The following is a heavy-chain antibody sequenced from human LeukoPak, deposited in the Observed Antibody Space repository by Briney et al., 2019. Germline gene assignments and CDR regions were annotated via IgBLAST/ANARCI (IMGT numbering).Heavy chain of an antibody. CDR2: IYHSGNT. Sequence: SETLSLTCTVSGYSISSGYYWAWIRQPPGKGLQWIGNIYHSGNTYYNPSLKSRVSISVDTSKNQFSLKLSSVTAADTAVYYCARHRILDYWGQGTLVTVSS. V-gene: IGHV4-38-2*02. D-gene: IGHD1-14*01. J-gene: IGHJ4*02. CDR3: ARHRILDY. CDR1: GYSISSGYY.